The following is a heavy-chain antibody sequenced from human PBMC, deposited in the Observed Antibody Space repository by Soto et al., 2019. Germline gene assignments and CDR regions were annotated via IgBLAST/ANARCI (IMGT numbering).Heavy chain of an antibody. CDR3: ARQHRARIAAAGRGYFDY. Sequence: SETLSLTCTVSGGSISSSSYYWGWIRQPPGKGLEWIGSIYYSGSTYYNPSLKSRVTISVDTAKNQFSLKLSSVTAADTAVYYCARQHRARIAAAGRGYFDYWGQGTLVTVSS. V-gene: IGHV4-39*01. D-gene: IGHD6-13*01. CDR1: GGSISSSSYY. J-gene: IGHJ4*02. CDR2: IYYSGST.